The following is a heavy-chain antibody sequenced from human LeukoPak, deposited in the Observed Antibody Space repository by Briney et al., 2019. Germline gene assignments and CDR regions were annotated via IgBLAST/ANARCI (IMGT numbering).Heavy chain of an antibody. Sequence: PGGSLRLSCAASGFTFSDYYMNWIRQAPGKGLEWVSYISTSGSNIYYADSVKGRFTISRDNSKNTLYLQMNSLRAEDTAVYYCARGQYCSSSRCYVIGAFDIWGQGTMVTVSS. J-gene: IGHJ3*02. V-gene: IGHV3-11*01. CDR1: GFTFSDYY. D-gene: IGHD2-2*01. CDR2: ISTSGSNI. CDR3: ARGQYCSSSRCYVIGAFDI.